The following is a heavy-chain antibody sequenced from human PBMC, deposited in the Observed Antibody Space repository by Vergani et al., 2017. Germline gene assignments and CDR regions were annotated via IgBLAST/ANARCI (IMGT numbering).Heavy chain of an antibody. V-gene: IGHV7-4-1*02. CDR3: ARSGSYGGNPSLRYYYYMDV. CDR1: VYTFTTYA. J-gene: IGHJ6*03. Sequence: QVQLVQSGSELKKPGASVQVSCKPSVYTFTTYAMNWVRQAPGQGLDCMGWINTNTGNPTYAQGFTGRFVFSVDTSVSTAYLQISSLKAEDTAVYYCARSGSYGGNPSLRYYYYMDVWGKGTTVTVSS. CDR2: INTNTGNP. D-gene: IGHD4-23*01.